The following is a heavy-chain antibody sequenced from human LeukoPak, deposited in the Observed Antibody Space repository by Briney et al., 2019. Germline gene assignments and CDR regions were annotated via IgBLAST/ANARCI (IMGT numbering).Heavy chain of an antibody. CDR1: GYTFTVYY. CDR3: ASARQYYYGMDV. CDR2: SNPSGGRT. J-gene: IGHJ6*02. Sequence: ASVKVSSKASGYTFTVYYMHWGPVAPGQGREWRGISNPSGGRTSYAQKFQRRVTMNRDTSTRTVYMELSSLRSEDTAVYYCASARQYYYGMDVWGQGTTVTVSS. V-gene: IGHV1-46*01.